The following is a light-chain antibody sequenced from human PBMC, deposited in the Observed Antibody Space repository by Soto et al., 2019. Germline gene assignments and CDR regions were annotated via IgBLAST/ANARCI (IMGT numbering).Light chain of an antibody. CDR3: QQYKNWYT. CDR2: GAS. V-gene: IGKV3-15*01. J-gene: IGKJ2*01. Sequence: EIVMTQSPATLSVSPGERATLSCRASQSVSSNLAWYQQKPGQAPRLLIYGASTRATGIPARFSGSGSGTELTLSISSLQYEDFADYQYQQYKNWYTFGQGTKLEIK. CDR1: QSVSSN.